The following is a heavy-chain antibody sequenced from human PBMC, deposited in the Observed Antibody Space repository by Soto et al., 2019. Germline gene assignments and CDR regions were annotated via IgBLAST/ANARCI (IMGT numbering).Heavy chain of an antibody. J-gene: IGHJ4*02. Sequence: GGSVRLSCAASGFTFSSYAMIWVRQAPGKGLEWVSAISGSGGSTYYADSVKGRFTISRDNSKNTLYLQMNSLRAEDTAVYYCAKTVATIRGYFDYWGQGTLVTVSS. V-gene: IGHV3-23*01. D-gene: IGHD5-12*01. CDR3: AKTVATIRGYFDY. CDR2: ISGSGGST. CDR1: GFTFSSYA.